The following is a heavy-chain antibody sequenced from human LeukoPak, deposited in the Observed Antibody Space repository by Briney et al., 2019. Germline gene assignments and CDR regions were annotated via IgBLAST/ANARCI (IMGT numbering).Heavy chain of an antibody. CDR3: ARVVVDIVVVPAATKDYYYYYGMDV. J-gene: IGHJ6*04. V-gene: IGHV4-4*02. CDR1: GGSISSSNW. D-gene: IGHD2-2*01. Sequence: SETLSLTCAVSGGSISSSNWWSWVRQPPGKGLEWIGEIYHSGSTNYNPSLKSRVTISVDKSKNQFSLKLSSVTAADTAVYYCARVVVDIVVVPAATKDYYYYYGMDVWGKGTTVTVSS. CDR2: IYHSGST.